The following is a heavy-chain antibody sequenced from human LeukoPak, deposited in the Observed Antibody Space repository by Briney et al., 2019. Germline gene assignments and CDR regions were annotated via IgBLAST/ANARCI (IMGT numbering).Heavy chain of an antibody. Sequence: GGSLRLSCAASGFTFSSYSMNWVRQAPGKGLEWVSSISSSSSYIYYADSVKGRFTISRDNAKNSPYLQMNSLRAEDTAVYYCARDPYSSSWYFAFDIWGQGTMVTVSS. D-gene: IGHD6-13*01. V-gene: IGHV3-21*01. CDR3: ARDPYSSSWYFAFDI. J-gene: IGHJ3*02. CDR2: ISSSSSYI. CDR1: GFTFSSYS.